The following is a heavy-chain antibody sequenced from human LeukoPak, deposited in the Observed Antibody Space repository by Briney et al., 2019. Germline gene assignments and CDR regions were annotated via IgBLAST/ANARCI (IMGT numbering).Heavy chain of an antibody. CDR2: INNSGST. V-gene: IGHV4-34*01. CDR3: ARSYSAAGIDY. Sequence: PSETLSLTCAVYGGSFSGYYWNWIRQPPGKGLEWIGEINNSGSTNYNPSLKSRVTISVDTSKNQFSLKLSSVTAADTAVYYCARSYSAAGIDYWGQGTLVTVSS. CDR1: GGSFSGYY. D-gene: IGHD6-13*01. J-gene: IGHJ4*02.